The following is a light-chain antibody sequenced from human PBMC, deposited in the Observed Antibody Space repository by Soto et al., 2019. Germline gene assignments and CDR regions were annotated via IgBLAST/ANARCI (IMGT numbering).Light chain of an antibody. Sequence: QAVVTQEPSFSVSPGGTVTLTCGLNSGLVSISYYPSWYQQTPGQAPRTLIYSTNTRSSGVPDRFSGSILGNKAALTITGAQADDESDYYCVLYMGSGISVFGGGTQLTVL. CDR2: STN. CDR3: VLYMGSGISV. J-gene: IGLJ3*02. V-gene: IGLV8-61*01. CDR1: SGLVSISYY.